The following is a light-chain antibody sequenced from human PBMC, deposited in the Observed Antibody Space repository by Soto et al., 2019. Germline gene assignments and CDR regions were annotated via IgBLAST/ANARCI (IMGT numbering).Light chain of an antibody. Sequence: ETVMTQSPATLSVSPGERATVSCRASQNIGSNLAWYQQRPGQAPRLVIHSASTRATGIPDRFSGSGSGTDFTLTISSRQSEAFAVYYCQQYHDWPPFSFGGGTKLQVK. CDR2: SAS. CDR1: QNIGSN. J-gene: IGKJ4*01. V-gene: IGKV3-15*01. CDR3: QQYHDWPPFS.